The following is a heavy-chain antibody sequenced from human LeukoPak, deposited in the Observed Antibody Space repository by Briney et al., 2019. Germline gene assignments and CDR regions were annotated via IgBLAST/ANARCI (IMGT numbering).Heavy chain of an antibody. CDR2: IDPSDSYT. J-gene: IGHJ1*01. V-gene: IGHV5-10-1*01. Sequence: RGESLKISCKGSGYSFSSYWISWVRQMPGKGLEWMGRIDPSDSYTNYSPSFQGHVTISADKSISTAYLQWSSLKASDTATYYCARHMLVGAPVHFQHWGQGSLVTVSS. D-gene: IGHD1-26*01. CDR3: ARHMLVGAPVHFQH. CDR1: GYSFSSYW.